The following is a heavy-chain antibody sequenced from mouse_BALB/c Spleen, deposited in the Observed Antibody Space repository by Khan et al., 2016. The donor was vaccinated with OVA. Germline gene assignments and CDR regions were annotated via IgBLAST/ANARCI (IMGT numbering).Heavy chain of an antibody. CDR3: ARTDYYGSSYYFDY. D-gene: IGHD1-1*01. Sequence: VQLQQSGPELVKPGASVKVSCKASGYSSTDYNMFWVKQSHGKSLEWIGYIDPYNGGTSYNQKFKGKATLTVDKSSSTAFMHLSSLTSEASAVFYCARTDYYGSSYYFDYWGQGTTRTVSS. CDR2: IDPYNGGT. V-gene: IGHV1S135*01. J-gene: IGHJ2*01. CDR1: GYSSTDYN.